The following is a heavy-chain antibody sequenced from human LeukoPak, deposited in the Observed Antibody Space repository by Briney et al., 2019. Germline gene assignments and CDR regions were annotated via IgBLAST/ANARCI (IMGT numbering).Heavy chain of an antibody. Sequence: GRSLRLSCAASGFTFSSYAMHWVRQAPGKGLEWVAVISYDGSNKYYADSVKGRFTISRDNSKNTLYLQMNNLRAEDTAVYYCARDRYGYYYMDVWGKGTTVTVSS. CDR1: GFTFSSYA. J-gene: IGHJ6*03. CDR2: ISYDGSNK. V-gene: IGHV3-30*14. CDR3: ARDRYGYYYMDV. D-gene: IGHD1-1*01.